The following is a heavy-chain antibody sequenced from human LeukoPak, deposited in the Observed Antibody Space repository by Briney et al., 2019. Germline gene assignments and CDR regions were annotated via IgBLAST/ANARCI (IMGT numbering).Heavy chain of an antibody. CDR3: ARHRYDFWSGFRGAALDY. CDR2: IYYSVST. D-gene: IGHD3-3*01. CDR1: VGSISSSSYY. Sequence: PSDTLSLTCTVSVGSISSSSYYWGWIRQPPGKGLELIGSIYYSVSTYYNPSLKSRVTISVDTSKNQFALKLSSVPAADTAVYYCARHRYDFWSGFRGAALDYWGQGTLVTVSS. V-gene: IGHV4-39*01. J-gene: IGHJ4*02.